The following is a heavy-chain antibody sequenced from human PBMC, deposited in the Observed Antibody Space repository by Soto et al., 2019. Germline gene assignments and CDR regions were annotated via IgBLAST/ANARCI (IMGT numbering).Heavy chain of an antibody. J-gene: IGHJ4*02. CDR3: ARAMVRGVLHY. D-gene: IGHD3-10*01. V-gene: IGHV4-31*03. Sequence: QVQLQESGPGQVKPSQTLSLTCTVSGGSISHADYYWTWIRQHPGKGLEWIGYIYYSGGTYYNLSLESRVTMSVDTSKNQFSLKLSSVTAADTAVYYCARAMVRGVLHYWGQGTLVTVSS. CDR2: IYYSGGT. CDR1: GGSISHADYY.